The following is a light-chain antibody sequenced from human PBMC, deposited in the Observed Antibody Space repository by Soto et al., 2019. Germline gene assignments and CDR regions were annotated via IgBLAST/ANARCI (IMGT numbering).Light chain of an antibody. Sequence: QSALTQPASVSGSPRQSITISCTGTSSDVGGYNYVSWYQQHPGKAPKLMIYEVSNRPSGVSNRFSGSKSGNTASLTISGLQAEDEAYYYCSSYTTSTSFILFGGGTKLTVL. CDR2: EVS. CDR3: SSYTTSTSFIL. CDR1: SSDVGGYNY. V-gene: IGLV2-14*01. J-gene: IGLJ2*01.